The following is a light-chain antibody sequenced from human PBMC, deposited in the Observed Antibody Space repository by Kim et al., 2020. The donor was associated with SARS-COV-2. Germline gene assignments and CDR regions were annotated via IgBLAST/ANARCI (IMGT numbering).Light chain of an antibody. CDR1: QNIRNI. Sequence: VSVEDTVTIPCRESQNIRNIIGLYQQNTGRAPKRLFYGASSLQSGVPSRCSGSGSRTQFSLTISSVQPEDFSTYFCLKHSTYPITFGQGTRLEIK. J-gene: IGKJ5*01. CDR3: LKHSTYPIT. CDR2: GAS. V-gene: IGKV1-17*01.